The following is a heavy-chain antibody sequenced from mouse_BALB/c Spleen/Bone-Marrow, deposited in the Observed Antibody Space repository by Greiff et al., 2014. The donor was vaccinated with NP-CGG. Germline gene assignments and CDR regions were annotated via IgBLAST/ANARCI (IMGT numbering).Heavy chain of an antibody. V-gene: IGHV3-1*02. D-gene: IGHD1-1*01. CDR2: IHYSGTT. CDR3: AITTVVNAMDY. J-gene: IGHJ4*01. Sequence: EVQLVESGPDLVKPSQSLSLTCTVTGYSITSGYTWHWIRQFPGNTLEWMGYIHYSGTTNYNPSLKSRISITRDTSKSQFFLQLNSVTTEDTATYYCAITTVVNAMDYWGQGTSVTVSS. CDR1: GYSITSGYT.